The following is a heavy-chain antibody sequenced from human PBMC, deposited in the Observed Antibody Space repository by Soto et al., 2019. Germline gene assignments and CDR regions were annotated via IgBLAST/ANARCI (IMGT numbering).Heavy chain of an antibody. CDR2: IYRTGST. D-gene: IGHD1-7*01. J-gene: IGHJ4*02. Sequence: SETLSLTCAGSGGYFTSNNWWTWVRQPPGQGLEWIGEIYRTGSTNYNPSLKSRVTISLDKSENQFSLKVTSLTAADTAVYYCASRDPGTSVDYWGQGTLVTVSS. CDR3: ASRDPGTSVDY. V-gene: IGHV4-4*02. CDR1: GGYFTSNNW.